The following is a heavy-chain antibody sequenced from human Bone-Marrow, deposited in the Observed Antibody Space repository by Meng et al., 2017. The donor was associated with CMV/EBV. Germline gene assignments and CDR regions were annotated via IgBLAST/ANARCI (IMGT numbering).Heavy chain of an antibody. CDR3: AKDGQRGYYMDV. CDR1: GFTFSSYG. J-gene: IGHJ6*02. CDR2: IWYDGSNK. D-gene: IGHD5-18*01. Sequence: GESLKISCAASGFTFSSYGMHWVRQAPGKGLEWVALIWYDGSNKYYADSVKGRLTISRDNSKNTLYLQMNSLRAEDTAVYYCAKDGQRGYYMDVWGQGTTVTVSS. V-gene: IGHV3-33*06.